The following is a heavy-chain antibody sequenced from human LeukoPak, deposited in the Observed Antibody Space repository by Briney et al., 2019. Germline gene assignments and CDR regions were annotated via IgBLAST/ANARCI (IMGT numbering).Heavy chain of an antibody. Sequence: GGSLRLSCAASGFTFSNFWMSWVRQAPGKGLEWVANIKEDGREKYYVDSVKSRFTISRDNAKNSLYLQMNSLRAEDSAVYYCARGSSASGWFFDYWGQGTLVTVSS. V-gene: IGHV3-7*01. D-gene: IGHD6-19*01. CDR3: ARGSSASGWFFDY. J-gene: IGHJ4*02. CDR1: GFTFSNFW. CDR2: IKEDGREK.